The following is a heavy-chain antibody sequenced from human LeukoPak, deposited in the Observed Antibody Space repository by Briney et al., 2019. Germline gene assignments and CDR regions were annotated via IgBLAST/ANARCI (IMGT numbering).Heavy chain of an antibody. CDR1: GGTFSSYA. D-gene: IGHD5-24*01. CDR3: ARGATAGYYYYYMDV. CDR2: IIPIFGTA. Sequence: SVKVSCKASGGTFSSYAISWVRQAPGQGLEWMGGIIPIFGTANYAQKFQGRVTITTDESTSTAYMELSSLRSEDTAVYYCARGATAGYYYYYMDVWGKGTRVTVSS. V-gene: IGHV1-69*05. J-gene: IGHJ6*03.